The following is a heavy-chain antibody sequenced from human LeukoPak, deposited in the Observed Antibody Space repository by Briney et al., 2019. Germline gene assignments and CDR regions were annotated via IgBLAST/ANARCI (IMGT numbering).Heavy chain of an antibody. CDR1: GFTFSSYA. CDR2: ISGSGGST. Sequence: PGGSLRLSCAASGFTFSSYAMSWVRQAPGKGLEWVSAISGSGGSTYYADSVKGRFTISRDNSKNTLYLQMNSLRAEDTAVYYCAKASERITIFGVVGYFDYWGQGTLVTVSS. D-gene: IGHD3-3*01. J-gene: IGHJ4*02. CDR3: AKASERITIFGVVGYFDY. V-gene: IGHV3-23*01.